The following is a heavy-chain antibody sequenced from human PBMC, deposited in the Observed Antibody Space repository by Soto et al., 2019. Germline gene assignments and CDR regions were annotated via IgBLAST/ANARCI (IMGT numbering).Heavy chain of an antibody. Sequence: AGVTVSCTSSGYRFTSYGIGWVRQAPGQRLAGMGWMSANDGGTRYEQKFQGRVTMTRDTSTSTAYMELTTLTSDDTAVYYCARDRKDMTMLGFDYWGQGALVTVSS. J-gene: IGHJ4*02. CDR2: MSANDGGT. CDR3: ARDRKDMTMLGFDY. D-gene: IGHD3-16*01. CDR1: GYRFTSYG. V-gene: IGHV1-18*01.